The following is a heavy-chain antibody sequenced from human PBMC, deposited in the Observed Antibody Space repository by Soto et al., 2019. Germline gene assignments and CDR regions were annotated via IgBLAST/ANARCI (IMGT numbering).Heavy chain of an antibody. Sequence: EVQLVESGGGLVQPGGSLRLSCAASGFTFNRYWMHWVRQAPGKGLVWVSRINPDGRSTNYADSVKGRFTISRDNAKNTLYLQMNTLSPEDTAVYHCARGGLQGSGNHYNDNWGQGTLVTVSS. CDR3: ARGGLQGSGNHYNDN. V-gene: IGHV3-74*01. CDR1: GFTFNRYW. J-gene: IGHJ4*02. D-gene: IGHD3-10*01. CDR2: INPDGRST.